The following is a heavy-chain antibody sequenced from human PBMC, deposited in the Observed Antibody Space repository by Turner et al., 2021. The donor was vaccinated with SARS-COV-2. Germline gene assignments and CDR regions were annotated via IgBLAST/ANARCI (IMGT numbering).Heavy chain of an antibody. CDR1: GYTFTSYG. D-gene: IGHD2-2*01. J-gene: IGHJ4*02. CDR3: ARDRPSAATFLNFDY. CDR2: ISAYNGNT. V-gene: IGHV1-18*04. Sequence: QVQLVQSGAEVKKPGASVKVSCKAAGYTFTSYGISWVRQAPGQGLEWMGWISAYNGNTNSAQKLQGRVTMTTDTPTSTAYMELRSLRSDDTAVYYCARDRPSAATFLNFDYWGQGTLVTVSS.